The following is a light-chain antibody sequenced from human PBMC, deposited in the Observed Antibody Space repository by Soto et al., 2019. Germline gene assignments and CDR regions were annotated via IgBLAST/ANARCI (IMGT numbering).Light chain of an antibody. CDR1: SSDVGGYNY. V-gene: IGLV2-14*01. CDR2: EVS. Sequence: QSVLTQPASVSGSPGQSITISCTGTSSDVGGYNYVSWYQQHPGKAPKLMIYEVSNRTSGVSNRFSGSKSGNTASLTISGLQAEDEADYYCSSYTSSSTLEVFGTGTKLTVL. CDR3: SSYTSSSTLEV. J-gene: IGLJ1*01.